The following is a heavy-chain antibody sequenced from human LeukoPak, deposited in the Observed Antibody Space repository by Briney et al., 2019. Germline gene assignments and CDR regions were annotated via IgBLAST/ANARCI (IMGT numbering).Heavy chain of an antibody. V-gene: IGHV3-21*01. Sequence: PGGSLRLSCAASGFTFSSYSMNWVRQAPGKGLEWVSSISSSSSYIYYADSVKGRFTISRDNAKNSLYLQMNSLRAEDTAVYYCAKSWGGKPYYYGMDVWGQGTTVTVSS. CDR3: AKSWGGKPYYYGMDV. CDR2: ISSSSSYI. J-gene: IGHJ6*02. CDR1: GFTFSSYS. D-gene: IGHD4-23*01.